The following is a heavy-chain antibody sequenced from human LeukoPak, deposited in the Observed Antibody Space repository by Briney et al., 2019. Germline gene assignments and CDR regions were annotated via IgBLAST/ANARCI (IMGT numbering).Heavy chain of an antibody. D-gene: IGHD6-25*01. CDR2: VHLDGRT. V-gene: IGHV4-4*02. J-gene: IGHJ4*02. CDR1: GGSVSSTSW. Sequence: PSETLSLTCGVSGGSVSSTSWWTWIRQPPGKGLEWIGEVHLDGRTNFNPSLKSRLTMSVDLSENHVSLKLTSVTAADTAVYYCAREGGFYRPLDYSGQGTLVTVSS. CDR3: AREGGFYRPLDY.